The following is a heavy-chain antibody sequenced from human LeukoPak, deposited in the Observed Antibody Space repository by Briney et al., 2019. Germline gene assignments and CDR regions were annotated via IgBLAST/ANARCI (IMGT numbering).Heavy chain of an antibody. CDR1: SGSISSSNYY. V-gene: IGHV4-61*02. Sequence: SQTLSLTCTVSSGSISSSNYYWSWIRQPAGKGLEWIGRISTIGITNYNPSLNSRVTISIDPSKNQFSLKLSSVTAADTAVYYCARDAYYYDSSGYSTVDYWGQGTLVTVSS. CDR3: ARDAYYYDSSGYSTVDY. J-gene: IGHJ4*02. D-gene: IGHD3-22*01. CDR2: ISTIGIT.